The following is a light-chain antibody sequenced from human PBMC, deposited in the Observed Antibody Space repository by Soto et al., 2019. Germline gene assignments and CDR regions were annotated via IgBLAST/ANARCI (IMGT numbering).Light chain of an antibody. Sequence: EIVMTQSPLSLPVTPGEPASISCKSSQSLLHSNGYNYLDWYLQKPGQSPQLLIYSGSNRASGVNDRFSGSGSGTDFTLKISRVEAEDVAVYYCMQALQAPFTFGPGTKVDIK. J-gene: IGKJ3*01. V-gene: IGKV2-28*01. CDR1: QSLLHSNGYNY. CDR3: MQALQAPFT. CDR2: SGS.